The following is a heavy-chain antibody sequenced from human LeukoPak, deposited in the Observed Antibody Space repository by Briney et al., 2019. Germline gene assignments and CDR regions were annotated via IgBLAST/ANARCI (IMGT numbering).Heavy chain of an antibody. Sequence: ASVKVSCKASGYTFTGYYMHWVRQAPGQGLEWMGWISAYNGNTNYAQRLQGRVTMTTDTSTSTAYMELRSLRSDDTAVYYCARGLKIDTADYWGQGTLVTVSS. V-gene: IGHV1-18*04. D-gene: IGHD3-9*01. CDR1: GYTFTGYY. CDR3: ARGLKIDTADY. J-gene: IGHJ4*02. CDR2: ISAYNGNT.